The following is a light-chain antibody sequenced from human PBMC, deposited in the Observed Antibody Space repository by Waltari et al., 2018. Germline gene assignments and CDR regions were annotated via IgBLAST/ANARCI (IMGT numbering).Light chain of an antibody. V-gene: IGLV2-14*01. CDR3: SSYTSSSTLLAWV. CDR1: SSDVGGYNY. CDR2: EVS. Sequence: QSALTQPASVSGSPGQSITISCTGTSSDVGGYNYVSWYQQHPGKAPKLMIYEVSNRPSGVSNRFSGSKSGNTASLTISGLQAEDEADYYCSSYTSSSTLLAWVFGTGTKVTVL. J-gene: IGLJ1*01.